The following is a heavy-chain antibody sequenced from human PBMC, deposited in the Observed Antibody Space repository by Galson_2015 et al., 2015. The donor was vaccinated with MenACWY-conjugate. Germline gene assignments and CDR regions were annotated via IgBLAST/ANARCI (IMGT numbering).Heavy chain of an antibody. CDR3: AKDAMDDSYYFGY. D-gene: IGHD3-22*01. CDR2: ISGSGGST. J-gene: IGHJ4*02. CDR1: GFTFSSYA. Sequence: LRLSCAASGFTFSSYAMSWVRQAPGKGLEWVSAISGSGGSTYYADSVKGRFTISRDNSKNTLYQQMNSLRAEDTAVYYCAKDAMDDSYYFGYWGQGTLVTVSS. V-gene: IGHV3-23*01.